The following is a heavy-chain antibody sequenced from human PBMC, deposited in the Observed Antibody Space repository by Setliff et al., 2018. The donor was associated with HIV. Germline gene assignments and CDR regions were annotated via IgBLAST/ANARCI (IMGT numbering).Heavy chain of an antibody. D-gene: IGHD2-21*01. V-gene: IGHV4-59*08. J-gene: IGHJ6*02. CDR3: VGMDIVVVLPPDV. Sequence: LSLTCTVSGGSISTHYWSWIRQPPGKGLEWIGTVYYDASTIYTPSLNSRVIISVDTSKNQFSLKLSSVTAADTAVYYCVGMDIVVVLPPDVWGQGTTVTVSS. CDR2: VYYDAST. CDR1: GGSISTHY.